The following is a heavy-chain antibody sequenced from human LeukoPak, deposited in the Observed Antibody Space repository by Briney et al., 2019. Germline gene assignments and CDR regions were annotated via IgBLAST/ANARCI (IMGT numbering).Heavy chain of an antibody. V-gene: IGHV3-23*01. J-gene: IGHJ4*02. D-gene: IGHD3-22*01. CDR2: ISGSGGST. Sequence: GGSLRLSCAASRFTFSSYAMTWVRQAPGKGLEWVSAISGSGGSTYYAGSVKGRFTISRDNSKNTLYLQMNSLRAEDTAVYYCAKVEPYYYDSSNYYPVPYYFDYWGQGTLVTVSS. CDR3: AKVEPYYYDSSNYYPVPYYFDY. CDR1: RFTFSSYA.